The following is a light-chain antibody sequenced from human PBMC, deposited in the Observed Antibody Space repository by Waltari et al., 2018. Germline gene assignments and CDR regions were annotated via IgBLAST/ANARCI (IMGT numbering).Light chain of an antibody. Sequence: QSALTQPASVSGSPGQSITISCTGTSSDVGSYNLVSWYQQHPGKAPKLMIYEDSKRPSGVSNRVSGSKSGNTASLTISGLQAEDEADYYCCSYAGSSWVFGGGTKLTVL. V-gene: IGLV2-23*01. CDR1: SSDVGSYNL. J-gene: IGLJ3*02. CDR2: EDS. CDR3: CSYAGSSWV.